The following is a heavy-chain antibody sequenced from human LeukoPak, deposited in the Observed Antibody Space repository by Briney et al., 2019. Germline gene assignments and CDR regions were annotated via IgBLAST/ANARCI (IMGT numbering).Heavy chain of an antibody. Sequence: GGSLRLSCAASGFTFSSYAMNWVRQAPGKGLEWVAAISYDGSNKYYADSVKGRFTISRDNSKNTLYLQMNSLRAEDTAVYYWARPPPHVPFDYWGQGTLVAVSS. CDR1: GFTFSSYA. D-gene: IGHD6-6*01. CDR2: ISYDGSNK. V-gene: IGHV3-30-3*01. CDR3: ARPPPHVPFDY. J-gene: IGHJ4*02.